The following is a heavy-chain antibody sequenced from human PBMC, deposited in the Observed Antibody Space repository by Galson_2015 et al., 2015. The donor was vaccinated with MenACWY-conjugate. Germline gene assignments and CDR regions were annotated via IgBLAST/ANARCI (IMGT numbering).Heavy chain of an antibody. CDR2: FDTEHGET. CDR1: GYTLTDLS. V-gene: IGHV1-24*01. J-gene: IGHJ4*02. CDR3: AAPFPLGATAFDS. D-gene: IGHD1-26*01. Sequence: SVKVSCKVSGYTLTDLSMQWVRQAPGEGLEWMGGFDTEHGETIFAQKFQGRVTMTEDTSTDTAFMELRSLRSEDTAVFFCAAPFPLGATAFDSSGQGTLVTASS.